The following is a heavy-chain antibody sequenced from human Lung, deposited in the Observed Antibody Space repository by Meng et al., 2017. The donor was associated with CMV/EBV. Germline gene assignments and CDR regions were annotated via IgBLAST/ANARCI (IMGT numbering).Heavy chain of an antibody. D-gene: IGHD2-2*01. CDR3: ARTGCSSSSCYDY. Sequence: QVQLVLSGAGVKKPGASVKVSCKASGYSFTTYAMHWVRQAPGQRLEWMGWINAGNGNTKYSEKFQSRVTITRDTAASTAYMELSSLRSEDTAVYYCARTGCSSSSCYDYWGQGTLVTVSS. CDR2: INAGNGNT. CDR1: GYSFTTYA. V-gene: IGHV1-3*01. J-gene: IGHJ4*02.